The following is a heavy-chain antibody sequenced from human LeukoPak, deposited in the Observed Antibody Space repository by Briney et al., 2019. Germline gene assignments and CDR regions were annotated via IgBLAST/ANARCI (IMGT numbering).Heavy chain of an antibody. CDR3: ARGANNWNYRSYFDF. CDR1: GFTFSDYW. J-gene: IGHJ4*02. CDR2: AWYDGSTK. V-gene: IGHV3-33*08. Sequence: GGSLRLSCAASGFTFSDYWIHWVRQAPNKGLQWVAVAWYDGSTKYYEDSVKGRFTISRDNSKNTLYLQMNSLRAEDTAVYYCARGANNWNYRSYFDFRGQGTLVTVSS. D-gene: IGHD1-7*01.